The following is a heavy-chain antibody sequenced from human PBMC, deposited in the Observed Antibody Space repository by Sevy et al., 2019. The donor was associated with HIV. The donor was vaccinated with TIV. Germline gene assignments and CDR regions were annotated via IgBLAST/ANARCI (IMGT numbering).Heavy chain of an antibody. CDR3: EADWGFTRFDY. D-gene: IGHD3-9*01. Sequence: SETLSLTCTVSGDSISGSSYYWGWIRQPPGKGLEWIGSIHYTGTTYYNPSLKSRVSISVDTSKNQFPLKLTSVTAADTAVYYYEADWGFTRFDYWGQGSLFTVSS. CDR1: GDSISGSSYY. J-gene: IGHJ4*02. CDR2: IHYTGTT. V-gene: IGHV4-39*01.